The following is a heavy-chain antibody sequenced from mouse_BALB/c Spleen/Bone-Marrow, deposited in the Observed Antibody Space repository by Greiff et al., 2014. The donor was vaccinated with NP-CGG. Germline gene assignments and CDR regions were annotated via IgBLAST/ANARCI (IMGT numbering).Heavy chain of an antibody. D-gene: IGHD2-4*01. Sequence: DVMLVESGGDIVKPGGSLKLSRAASGFTFSSYGMSWVRQSPDKRLEWVATISSGGSNTFYPDNVKGRFTISRDNAKNTLYLQMSSLKSEDTAMYYCARRSDYDYFDYWGRGTTLTVSS. CDR2: ISSGGSNT. J-gene: IGHJ2*01. V-gene: IGHV5-6*02. CDR1: GFTFSSYG. CDR3: ARRSDYDYFDY.